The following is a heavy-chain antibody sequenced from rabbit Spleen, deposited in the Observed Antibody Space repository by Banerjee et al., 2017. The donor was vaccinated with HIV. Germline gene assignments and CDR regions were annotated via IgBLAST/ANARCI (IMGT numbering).Heavy chain of an antibody. Sequence: LVESGGGLVKPGGSLRLSCKASGFDFGNYGLTWVRQAPGKGLEWIGYIDPIFGSTAYASWVNGRFSISRENTQNTVFLQMTSLTVADTATHFCARDAGTGDYIDVYFALWGPGTLVTVS. V-gene: IGHV1S47*01. CDR1: GFDFGNYG. CDR3: ARDAGTGDYIDVYFAL. CDR2: IDPIFGST. D-gene: IGHD4-2*01. J-gene: IGHJ4*01.